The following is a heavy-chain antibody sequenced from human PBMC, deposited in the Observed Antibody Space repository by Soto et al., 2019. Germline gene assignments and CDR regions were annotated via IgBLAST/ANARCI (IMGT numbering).Heavy chain of an antibody. Sequence: ASVKVSCKASGYAFTNYAIHWVRQAPGQRLEWMGWITTGTGNTKYSQKFQDRLTITRDTSANTAYMELSSLRSEDTAVYYCARDGTGYYTPDLWGQGTLVTVSS. CDR2: ITTGTGNT. CDR3: ARDGTGYYTPDL. J-gene: IGHJ5*02. CDR1: GYAFTNYA. D-gene: IGHD3-9*01. V-gene: IGHV1-3*04.